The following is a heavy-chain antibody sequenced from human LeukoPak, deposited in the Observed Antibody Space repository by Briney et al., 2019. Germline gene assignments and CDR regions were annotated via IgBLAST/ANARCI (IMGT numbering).Heavy chain of an antibody. V-gene: IGHV4-39*07. CDR1: GGSISSSSYY. D-gene: IGHD3-9*01. CDR3: ARDPLRYFDWLYTN. J-gene: IGHJ4*02. CDR2: IYHSGST. Sequence: SETLSLTCTVSGGSISSSSYYWGWVRQPPGKGLEWIGSIYHSGSTYYNPSLKSRVTISVDTSKNQFSLKLSSVTAADTAVYYRARDPLRYFDWLYTNWGQGTLVTVSS.